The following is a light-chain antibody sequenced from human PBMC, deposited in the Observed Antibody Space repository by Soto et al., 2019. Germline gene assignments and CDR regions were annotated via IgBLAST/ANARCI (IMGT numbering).Light chain of an antibody. CDR3: QYYGGSPT. CDR2: GAS. Sequence: EIVLTQSPGTLSLSPGERATLSCRASQSISSDDLAWYQQKPGHAPRLLIHGASTGAPGIPDRISGSGSGTDFTLTIVRLEPEDFAVYYCQYYGGSPTFGGGTMVEIK. CDR1: QSISSDD. V-gene: IGKV3-20*01. J-gene: IGKJ4*01.